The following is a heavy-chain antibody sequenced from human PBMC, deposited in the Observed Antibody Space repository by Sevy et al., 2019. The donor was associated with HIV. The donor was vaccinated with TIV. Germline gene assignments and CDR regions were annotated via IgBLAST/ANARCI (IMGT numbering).Heavy chain of an antibody. D-gene: IGHD2-2*01. V-gene: IGHV3-33*01. CDR2: ISYDENIE. J-gene: IGHJ5*02. Sequence: GGSLRLSCAASGFAFNTFGMHWVRRAPGKGLEWVAFISYDENIEYYADSVKGRFTISRDNSKNMLYLQMSSLRAEDMAMYYCARDRYCSTTRCYNWIDPWGQGTLVTVSS. CDR1: GFAFNTFG. CDR3: ARDRYCSTTRCYNWIDP.